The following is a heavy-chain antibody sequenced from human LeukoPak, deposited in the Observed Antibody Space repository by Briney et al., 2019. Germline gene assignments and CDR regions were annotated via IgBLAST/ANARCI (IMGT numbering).Heavy chain of an antibody. Sequence: SETLSLTCTVSGGSISSTSSYWGWIRQPPGKGLEWIGSIYYSGTNYYNPSLKSRVTISVEASKNQFSLRLSSVTAADTAVYYCARYYYDSSGYYYPVDYWGQGTLVTVSS. V-gene: IGHV4-39*01. J-gene: IGHJ4*02. D-gene: IGHD3-22*01. CDR2: IYYSGTN. CDR3: ARYYYDSSGYYYPVDY. CDR1: GGSISSTSSY.